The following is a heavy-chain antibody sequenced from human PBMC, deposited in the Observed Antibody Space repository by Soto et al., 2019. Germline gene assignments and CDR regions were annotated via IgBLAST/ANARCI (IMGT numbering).Heavy chain of an antibody. CDR1: GFTFGASA. Sequence: GGSLRLSCAASGFTFGASALQWVRQASGKGLEWLGRIGSKGETYATAYAASVKGRFTISRDDSKNMAYLQMNSLESEDTAVYYCAKFGQRTYSRSFDSYWGQGTLVTVSS. J-gene: IGHJ4*02. V-gene: IGHV3-73*01. CDR2: IGSKGETYAT. D-gene: IGHD6-13*01. CDR3: AKFGQRTYSRSFDSY.